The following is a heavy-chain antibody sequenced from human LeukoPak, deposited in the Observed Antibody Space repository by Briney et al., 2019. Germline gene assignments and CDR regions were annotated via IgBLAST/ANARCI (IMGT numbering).Heavy chain of an antibody. V-gene: IGHV4-61*02. J-gene: IGHJ6*03. Sequence: SETLSLTCTVSGGSISSGSYYWSWIRQPAGKGLEWIGRIYTSGSTNYNPSLKSRVTISVDTSKNQFSLKLSSVTAADTAVYYCARDYYGSGSYASYYYYMDVWGKGTTVTVSS. CDR1: GGSISSGSYY. CDR3: ARDYYGSGSYASYYYYMDV. CDR2: IYTSGST. D-gene: IGHD3-10*01.